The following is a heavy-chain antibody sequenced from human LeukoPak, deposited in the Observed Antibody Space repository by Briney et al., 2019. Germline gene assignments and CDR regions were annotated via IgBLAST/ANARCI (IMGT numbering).Heavy chain of an antibody. CDR2: ISGSGGST. CDR1: GFTFSSYA. D-gene: IGHD6-19*01. Sequence: GGSLRLSCAASGFTFSSYAMSWVRHAPGKGLEWVSAISGSGGSTYYADSVKGRFTISRDNSKNTLYLQMNSRRAEDTAVYYCAKDHSVAVAGDFDYWGQGTLVTVSS. V-gene: IGHV3-23*01. CDR3: AKDHSVAVAGDFDY. J-gene: IGHJ4*02.